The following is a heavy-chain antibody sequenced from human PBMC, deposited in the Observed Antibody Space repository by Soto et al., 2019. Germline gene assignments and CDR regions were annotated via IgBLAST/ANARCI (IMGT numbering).Heavy chain of an antibody. V-gene: IGHV3-23*01. D-gene: IGHD1-26*01. J-gene: IGHJ4*02. CDR1: GFTFSGYA. Sequence: GVSLRLSCAASGFTFSGYALSWVRQPPGKGLEWASTISDSGNSTYYAYSVKGRFTISRDTSKNTLRLQMNSLRVEDTALYYGARDGGRGELLVYWGQGTLVTVSS. CDR3: ARDGGRGELLVY. CDR2: ISDSGNST.